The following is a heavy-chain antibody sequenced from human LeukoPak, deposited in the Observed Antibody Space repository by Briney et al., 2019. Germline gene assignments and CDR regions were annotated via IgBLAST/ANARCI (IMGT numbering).Heavy chain of an antibody. V-gene: IGHV1-18*01. J-gene: IGHJ4*02. CDR1: GGTFSSYA. CDR3: ARDPDTAMAFDY. D-gene: IGHD5-18*01. CDR2: ISAYNGNT. Sequence: ASVKVSCKASGGTFSSYAIIWVRQAPGRGLEWMGWISAYNGNTNYAQKLQGRVTMTTDTSTSTAYMELRSLRSDDTAVYYCARDPDTAMAFDYWGQGTLVTVSS.